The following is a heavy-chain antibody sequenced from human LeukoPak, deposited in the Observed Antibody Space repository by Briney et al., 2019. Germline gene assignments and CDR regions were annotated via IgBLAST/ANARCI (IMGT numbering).Heavy chain of an antibody. D-gene: IGHD6-19*01. CDR2: ITSSSSDI. J-gene: IGHJ4*02. CDR3: AAALAIAVGGTTPGDY. Sequence: PGGSLRLFCAACGFTFSSHYMNWVRQAPGKGLEWVSSITSSSSDIFYADSVKGRFTISRDNAKNSLYLKMNSLRVEDTAVYYCAAALAIAVGGTTPGDYWGQGTLVTVSS. V-gene: IGHV3-21*06. CDR1: GFTFSSHY.